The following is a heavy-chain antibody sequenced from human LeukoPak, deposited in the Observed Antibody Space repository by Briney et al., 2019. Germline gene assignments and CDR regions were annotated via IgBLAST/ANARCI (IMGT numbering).Heavy chain of an antibody. CDR3: AKYSSGYYYATEDDAFDI. CDR2: ISGSGGST. Sequence: GGSLRLSCAASGFTFSSYAMSWVRQAPGKGLEWVSAISGSGGSTYYADSVKGRFTISRDNSKNTLYLQMNSLRAEDTAVYYCAKYSSGYYYATEDDAFDIWGQGTMVTVSS. D-gene: IGHD3-22*01. CDR1: GFTFSSYA. V-gene: IGHV3-23*01. J-gene: IGHJ3*02.